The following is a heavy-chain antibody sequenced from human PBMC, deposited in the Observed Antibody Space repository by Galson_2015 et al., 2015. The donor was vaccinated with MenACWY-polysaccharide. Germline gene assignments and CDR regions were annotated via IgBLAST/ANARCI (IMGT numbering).Heavy chain of an antibody. J-gene: IGHJ4*02. D-gene: IGHD3-10*01. CDR1: GFTFNGYA. V-gene: IGHV3-43*02. CDR2: VNWDGTNT. Sequence: SLRLSCAASGFTFNGYAMHWVRQAPGKGLEWVALVNWDGTNTYYADSVKGRFTISGDNSKNSLYLQMNSLRTEDTALYYCAKDDSGSYPYWGQGTLVTVSS. CDR3: AKDDSGSYPY.